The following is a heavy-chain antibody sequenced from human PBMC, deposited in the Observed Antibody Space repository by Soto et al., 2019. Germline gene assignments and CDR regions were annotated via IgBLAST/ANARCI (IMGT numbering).Heavy chain of an antibody. D-gene: IGHD2-15*01. CDR3: ARERLWVAASYYYYNGMDF. Sequence: ASVKVSCKASGYTFTGYYMHWVRQAPGQRLEWMGWINPNSGGTNYAQKFQGWVTMTRDTSISTAYMELSRLRSDDTAVYYCARERLWVAASYYYYNGMDFWGQWTT. CDR2: INPNSGGT. V-gene: IGHV1-2*04. CDR1: GYTFTGYY. J-gene: IGHJ6*02.